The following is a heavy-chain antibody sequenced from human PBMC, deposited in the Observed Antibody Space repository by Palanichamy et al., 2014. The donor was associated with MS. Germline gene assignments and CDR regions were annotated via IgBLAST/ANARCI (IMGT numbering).Heavy chain of an antibody. CDR3: GRFQPFDY. J-gene: IGHJ4*02. Sequence: EVQLVESGGGLVQPGGSLRLSCAASGFTFSSYWMSWVRQAPGKGLEWVADIKQDESEKYYVDSVKGRFTISRDNTKNLLYLQMNSLRAEDTAVYYCGRFQPFDYWGQGTLVTVSS. CDR1: GFTFSSYW. CDR2: IKQDESEK. V-gene: IGHV3-7*03. D-gene: IGHD3-10*01.